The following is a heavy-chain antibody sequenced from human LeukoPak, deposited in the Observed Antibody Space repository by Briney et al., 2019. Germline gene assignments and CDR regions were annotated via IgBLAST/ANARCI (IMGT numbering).Heavy chain of an antibody. CDR2: IYHSGST. CDR1: GYSISSGYY. V-gene: IGHV4-38-2*01. D-gene: IGHD3-9*01. J-gene: IGHJ4*02. CDR3: ARGRVPGY. Sequence: SETLSLTCAVSGYSISSGYYWGWIRQPPGKGLEWIGSIYHSGSTYYNPSLKSRVTISVDTSKNQFSLKLGSVTAADTAVYYCARGRVPGYWGQGALVTVSS.